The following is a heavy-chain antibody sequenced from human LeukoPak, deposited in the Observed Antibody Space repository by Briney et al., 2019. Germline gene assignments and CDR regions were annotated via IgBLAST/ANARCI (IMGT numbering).Heavy chain of an antibody. J-gene: IGHJ4*02. D-gene: IGHD3-9*01. V-gene: IGHV3-7*01. CDR3: ARGYDILTGHGHFDY. CDR1: GFTFSSYW. Sequence: GGSLRLSCAASGFTFSSYWMSWVRQAPGKGLEWVANIKQDGSEKYYVDSVKGRFTISRDNAKNSLYLQMNSLRAEDTAVYCCARGYDILTGHGHFDYWGQGTLVTVSS. CDR2: IKQDGSEK.